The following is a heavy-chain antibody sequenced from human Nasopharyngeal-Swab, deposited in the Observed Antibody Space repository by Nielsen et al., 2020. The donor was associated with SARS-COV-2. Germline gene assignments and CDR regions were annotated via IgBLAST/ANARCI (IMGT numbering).Heavy chain of an antibody. J-gene: IGHJ4*02. V-gene: IGHV5-51*01. CDR1: GYSFTSYW. Sequence: KVSCKGSGYSFTSYWIGWVRQMPGKGLEWMGVIYPGDSDTRYSPSFQGQVTISADKSISTAYLQWSSLKTSDTAMYYCSRGNYNPDYWGQGTLVTVSS. CDR2: IYPGDSDT. D-gene: IGHD1-26*01. CDR3: SRGNYNPDY.